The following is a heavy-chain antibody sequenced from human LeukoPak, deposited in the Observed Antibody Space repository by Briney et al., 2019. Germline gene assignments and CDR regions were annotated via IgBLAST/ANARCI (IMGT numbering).Heavy chain of an antibody. D-gene: IGHD6-19*01. CDR1: GYSFTSYW. CDR2: IYPGDSDT. Sequence: GESLKISCRGSGYSFTSYWIGWVRQMPGKGLEWMGIIYPGDSDTRYSPSFQGQVTISANKSISTAYLQWSSLKASDTAMYYCARTRSPDWQWLNYWGQGTLVTVSS. V-gene: IGHV5-51*01. CDR3: ARTRSPDWQWLNY. J-gene: IGHJ4*02.